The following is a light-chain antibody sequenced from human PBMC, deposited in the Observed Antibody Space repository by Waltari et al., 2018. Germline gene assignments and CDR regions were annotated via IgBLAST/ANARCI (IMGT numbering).Light chain of an antibody. CDR2: DAS. Sequence: EIVLTQSPATLSLSPWERATLSCRASQSISSNLAWYQFRPGQAPRLLIYDASNRATGIPARFSGSGSGTDFTLTINSLEPEDFAVYYCQQRSIWPLTFGGGTKVEIK. J-gene: IGKJ4*01. CDR3: QQRSIWPLT. CDR1: QSISSN. V-gene: IGKV3-11*01.